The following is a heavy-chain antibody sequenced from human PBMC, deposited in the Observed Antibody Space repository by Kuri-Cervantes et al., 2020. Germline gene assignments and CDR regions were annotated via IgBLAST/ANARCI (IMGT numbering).Heavy chain of an antibody. D-gene: IGHD2-2*01. Sequence: SETLSLTCAVYGGSFSDYYWSWIRQTPGKGLEWIGEINHSGSTNHNPSLKSRVTISVDKSKNQFSLKLSSVTATDTAVYYCARALGNHHLLFYEDFDPWGQGTLVTVSS. CDR3: ARALGNHHLLFYEDFDP. J-gene: IGHJ5*02. V-gene: IGHV4-34*01. CDR2: INHSGST. CDR1: GGSFSDYY.